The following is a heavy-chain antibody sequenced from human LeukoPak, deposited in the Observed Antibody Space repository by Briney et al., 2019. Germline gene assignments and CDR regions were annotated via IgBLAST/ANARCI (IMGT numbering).Heavy chain of an antibody. Sequence: ASVKVSCKASGYTFTSYYMHWVRQAPGQGLEWMGIINPSGGSTSYAQKFQGRVTVTRDTSTSTVYMELSSLRSEDTAVYYCASNFGVVTLPLDYWGQGTLVTVSS. CDR1: GYTFTSYY. D-gene: IGHD3-3*01. V-gene: IGHV1-46*01. J-gene: IGHJ4*02. CDR3: ASNFGVVTLPLDY. CDR2: INPSGGST.